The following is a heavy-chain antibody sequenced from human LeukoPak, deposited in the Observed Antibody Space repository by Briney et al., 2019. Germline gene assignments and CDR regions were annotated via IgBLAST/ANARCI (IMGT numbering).Heavy chain of an antibody. V-gene: IGHV4-59*01. CDR1: GGSISSYY. CDR2: TYYSGST. J-gene: IGHJ4*02. D-gene: IGHD6-6*01. Sequence: SETPSLTCTVSGGSISSYYWSWIRQPPGKGLEWIGYTYYSGSTNYNPSLKSRVTISVDTSKNQFSLKLSSVTAADTAVYYCARSSYPGARSSPYYFDYWGQGTLVTVSS. CDR3: ARSSYPGARSSPYYFDY.